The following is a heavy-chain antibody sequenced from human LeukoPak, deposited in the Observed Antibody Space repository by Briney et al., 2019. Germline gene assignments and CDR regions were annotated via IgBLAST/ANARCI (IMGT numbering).Heavy chain of an antibody. V-gene: IGHV3-33*01. CDR1: GFTFSSYG. CDR3: ARVGPGGGTPAWYYYYGMDV. Sequence: GGSLRLSCAASGFTFSSYGMHWVRQAPGKGLEWVAVIWYDGSNKYYADSVKGRFTISGDNSKNTLYLQMNSLRAEDTAVYYCARVGPGGGTPAWYYYYGMDVWGQGTTVTVSS. CDR2: IWYDGSNK. D-gene: IGHD2-15*01. J-gene: IGHJ6*02.